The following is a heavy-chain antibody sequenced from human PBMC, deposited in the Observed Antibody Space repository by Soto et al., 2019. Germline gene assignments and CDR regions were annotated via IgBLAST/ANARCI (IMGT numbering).Heavy chain of an antibody. V-gene: IGHV3-33*01. Sequence: QVQLVESGGGVVQPGRSLRLSCAASGFTFSSHGMHWVRQAPGKGLEWVAVIWYDASNKYYSDSVKGRFTISRDNSKNTLYLQMNSLRVEDTAMYYCAREDWNEERQDLDYWGQGTLVTVSS. D-gene: IGHD1-1*01. CDR1: GFTFSSHG. J-gene: IGHJ4*02. CDR2: IWYDASNK. CDR3: AREDWNEERQDLDY.